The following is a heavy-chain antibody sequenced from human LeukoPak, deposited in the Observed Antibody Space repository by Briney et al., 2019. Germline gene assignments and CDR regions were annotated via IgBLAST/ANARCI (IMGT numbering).Heavy chain of an antibody. CDR1: GFTFSSYS. D-gene: IGHD6-13*01. CDR2: ISSSSSTI. V-gene: IGHV3-48*01. CDR3: ARDGVAATRVYWFDP. J-gene: IGHJ5*02. Sequence: QPGGSLRLSCAASGFTFSSYSMNWVRQAPGKGLEWVSYISSSSSTIYYADSVKGRFTISRDNAKNSLYLQMNSLRAEDTAAYYCARDGVAATRVYWFDPWGQGTTVTVSS.